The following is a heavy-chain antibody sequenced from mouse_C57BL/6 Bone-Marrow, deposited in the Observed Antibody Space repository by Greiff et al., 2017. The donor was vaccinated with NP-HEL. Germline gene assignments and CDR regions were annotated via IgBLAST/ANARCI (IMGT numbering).Heavy chain of an antibody. V-gene: IGHV5-4*03. Sequence: EVKAVESGGGLVKPGGSLKLSCAASGFTFSSYAMSWVRQTPEKRLEWVATICDGGSYTYYPDNVKGRFTISRDNAKNNLYLQMSHLKSEDTAMYYCASNWVFAYWGQGTLVTVSA. CDR3: ASNWVFAY. J-gene: IGHJ3*01. CDR2: ICDGGSYT. D-gene: IGHD4-1*01. CDR1: GFTFSSYA.